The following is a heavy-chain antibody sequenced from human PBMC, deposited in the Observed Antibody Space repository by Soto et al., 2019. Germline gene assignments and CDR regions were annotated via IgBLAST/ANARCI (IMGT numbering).Heavy chain of an antibody. J-gene: IGHJ4*02. Sequence: SVSNAWMNWVRQAPGKGLEWVGRIKSKTEGGTTDYAAPVKGRFTISRDDSKNTLYLQMNSLKTEDTAVYYCTTDVDTAMELDYWGQGTLVTVSS. CDR2: IKSKTEGGTT. V-gene: IGHV3-15*07. D-gene: IGHD5-18*01. CDR3: TTDVDTAMELDY. CDR1: SVSNAW.